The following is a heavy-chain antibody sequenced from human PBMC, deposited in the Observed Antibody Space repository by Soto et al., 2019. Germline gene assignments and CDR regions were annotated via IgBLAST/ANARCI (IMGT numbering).Heavy chain of an antibody. V-gene: IGHV4-34*01. D-gene: IGHD3-9*01. Sequence: QVQLQQWGAGLLKPSETLSLTCAVYGGSFSGYYWSWIRQPPGKGLEWIGEINHSGSTNYNPSLKSRVTISVDTSKNHFSLKLSSVSAADTAVYYWASSYYDILTGYDAFDIWGQGTMVTVSS. J-gene: IGHJ3*02. CDR3: ASSYYDILTGYDAFDI. CDR1: GGSFSGYY. CDR2: INHSGST.